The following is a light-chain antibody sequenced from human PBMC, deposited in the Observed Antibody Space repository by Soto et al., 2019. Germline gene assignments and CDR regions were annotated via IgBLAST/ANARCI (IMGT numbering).Light chain of an antibody. CDR3: CSYAGNNIFV. Sequence: QSALTQPASVSGSLGQSITISCTGSSSDVGTYYFVSWYQQHPGKVPNLMIYEGTKRPSGVSDRFSGSKSGNTASMTISGLQAEDEANYYCCSYAGNNIFVFGTGTKLTVL. V-gene: IGLV2-23*01. CDR1: SSDVGTYYF. CDR2: EGT. J-gene: IGLJ1*01.